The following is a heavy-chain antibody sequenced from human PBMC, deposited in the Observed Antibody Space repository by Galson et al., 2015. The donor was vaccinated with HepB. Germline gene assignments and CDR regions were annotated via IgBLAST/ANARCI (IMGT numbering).Heavy chain of an antibody. CDR2: ISGSGGST. J-gene: IGHJ5*02. CDR3: ARGYNGFWGS. Sequence: SLRLSCAASGFTFSSYAMSWVRQAPGKGLEWVSGISGSGGSTYYADSVKGRFTISTDNAKNSLYLQMNSLRAEDTAVYYCARGYNGFWGSWGQGTLVTVSS. D-gene: IGHD3/OR15-3a*01. CDR1: GFTFSSYA. V-gene: IGHV3-23*01.